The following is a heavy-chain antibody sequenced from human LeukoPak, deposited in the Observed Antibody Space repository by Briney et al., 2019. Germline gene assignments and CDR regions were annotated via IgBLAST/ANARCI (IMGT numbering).Heavy chain of an antibody. D-gene: IGHD3-22*01. CDR1: GGSFSGYY. J-gene: IGHJ3*02. V-gene: IGHV4-34*01. CDR2: INHSGST. Sequence: SETLSLTCAVYGGSFSGYYWSWIRQPPGKGLEWIGEINHSGSTNYNPSLKSRVTISVDTSKNQFSLKLSSVTAADTAVYYCARARGLGNYYDSSGSPRRAFDIWGQGTMVTVSS. CDR3: ARARGLGNYYDSSGSPRRAFDI.